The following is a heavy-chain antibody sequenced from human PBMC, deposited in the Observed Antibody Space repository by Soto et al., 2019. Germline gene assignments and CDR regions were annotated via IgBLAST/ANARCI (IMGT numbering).Heavy chain of an antibody. V-gene: IGHV3-30-3*01. CDR3: ARDFRTYYYYYGMDV. CDR1: GFTFSSYA. D-gene: IGHD2-2*01. CDR2: ISYDGSNK. J-gene: IGHJ6*02. Sequence: GGSLRLSCAASGFTFSSYAMHWVRQAPGKGLEWVAVISYDGSNKYYADSVKGRFTISRDNSKNTLYLQMNSLRAEDTAVYYCARDFRTYYYYYGMDVWGQGTTVTVS.